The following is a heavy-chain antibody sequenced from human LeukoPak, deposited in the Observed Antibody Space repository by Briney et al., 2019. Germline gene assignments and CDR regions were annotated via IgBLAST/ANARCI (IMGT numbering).Heavy chain of an antibody. J-gene: IGHJ5*02. Sequence: SETLSLTCTVSGGSISGYYWSWIRQPPGKGLEWIGYIYYSGSTNYNPSLKSRVTISVDTSKNQFSLKLSSVTAADTAVYYCARDFWSGYTRGDWFDPWGQGTLVTVSS. CDR3: ARDFWSGYTRGDWFDP. D-gene: IGHD3-3*01. CDR2: IYYSGST. V-gene: IGHV4-59*01. CDR1: GGSISGYY.